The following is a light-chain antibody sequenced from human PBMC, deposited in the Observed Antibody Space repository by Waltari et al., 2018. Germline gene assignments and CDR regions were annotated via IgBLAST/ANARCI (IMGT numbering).Light chain of an antibody. CDR2: GAS. V-gene: IGKV3-15*01. CDR1: QRVGDN. CDR3: QQYFAWPPVHT. Sequence: EIVMTQSPATLSVSPGERATLSCRAGQRVGDNLAWYQRKPGQAPRLLLFGASTRATGIPARFSGSGSGTEFTLTISSLQSEDFATYYCQQYFAWPPVHTFGQGTTLEIK. J-gene: IGKJ2*01.